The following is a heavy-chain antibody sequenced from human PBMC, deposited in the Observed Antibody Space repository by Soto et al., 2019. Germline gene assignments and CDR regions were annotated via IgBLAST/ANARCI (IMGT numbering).Heavy chain of an antibody. CDR1: GFTFRIYA. J-gene: IGHJ6*02. CDR2: ISYDGSNK. Sequence: QVQLVESGGGVVQPGRCLRLSCAASGFTFRIYAMHWVRQAPGMGLECVAVISYDGSNKFYRDSVKGRFTISRDNSKNTLYLQINSLRYEDTAVYYCARGDREDIAVVIGARPGEYGVDVWGQGTTVTVSS. CDR3: ARGDREDIAVVIGARPGEYGVDV. D-gene: IGHD2-15*01. V-gene: IGHV3-30-3*01.